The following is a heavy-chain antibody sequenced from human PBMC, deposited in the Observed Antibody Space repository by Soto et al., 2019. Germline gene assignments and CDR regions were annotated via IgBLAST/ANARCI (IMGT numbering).Heavy chain of an antibody. CDR3: AIGVVILSVDY. Sequence: LQLQESGPGLVKPSETLSLTCTVSGGSISSSSYYWGWIRQPPGKGLEWIGSIYYSGSTYYNPSLKSRVTISVDTSKNQFSLKLSSVTAADTAVYYCAIGVVILSVDYWGQGTLVTVSS. CDR1: GGSISSSSYY. V-gene: IGHV4-39*01. CDR2: IYYSGST. D-gene: IGHD3-3*01. J-gene: IGHJ4*02.